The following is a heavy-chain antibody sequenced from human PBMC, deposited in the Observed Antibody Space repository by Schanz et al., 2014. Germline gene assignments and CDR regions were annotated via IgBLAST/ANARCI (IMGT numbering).Heavy chain of an antibody. CDR2: FIPILGIA. Sequence: QVQLVQSGAEVKKPGASVKVSCKASGYTFTGYYMHWVRQAPGQGLEWVGRFIPILGIANYAQNFQGRVTITADKSTSTAYMELTSLRSEDTAVYYCARDQSPYTNSSDVRYFDYWGQGSLVTVSS. V-gene: IGHV1-69*09. D-gene: IGHD6-6*01. J-gene: IGHJ4*02. CDR1: GYTFTGYY. CDR3: ARDQSPYTNSSDVRYFDY.